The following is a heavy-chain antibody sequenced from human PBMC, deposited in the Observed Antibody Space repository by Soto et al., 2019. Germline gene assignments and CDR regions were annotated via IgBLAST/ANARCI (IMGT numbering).Heavy chain of an antibody. D-gene: IGHD4-17*01. CDR1: GASVSSTNW. CDR3: AKNLADYGDHEAPTSVGV. Sequence: QVQLQESGPGLVKSLGTLSLTCAVSGASVSSTNWWTWVRQPPGRGLEWIGEIFPSGRTNYNPSLQSRVIMSLNKSKNHFSLKLSSVTAADTAVYYCAKNLADYGDHEAPTSVGVWGQGTTVTVSS. V-gene: IGHV4-4*02. J-gene: IGHJ6*02. CDR2: IFPSGRT.